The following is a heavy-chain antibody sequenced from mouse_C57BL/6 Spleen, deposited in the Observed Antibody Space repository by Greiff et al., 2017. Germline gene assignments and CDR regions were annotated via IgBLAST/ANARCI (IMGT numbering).Heavy chain of an antibody. V-gene: IGHV1-61*01. Sequence: QVQLQQPGAELVRPGSSVKLSCKASGYTFTSYWMDWVKQRPGQGLEWIGNIYPSDSETHYNQKFKDKATLTVDKSSSTAYMQLSSLTSEDSAVYYCRYGNSYYFDDWGQGTTLTVSS. CDR2: IYPSDSET. CDR3: RYGNSYYFDD. D-gene: IGHD2-1*01. CDR1: GYTFTSYW. J-gene: IGHJ2*01.